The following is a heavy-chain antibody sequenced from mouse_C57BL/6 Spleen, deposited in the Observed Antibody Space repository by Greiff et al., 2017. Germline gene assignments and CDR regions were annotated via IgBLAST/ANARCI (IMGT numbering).Heavy chain of an antibody. CDR3: ARRWYGYYFDY. CDR1: GYTFTSYW. CDR2: IDPSDSYT. J-gene: IGHJ2*01. Sequence: QVQLQQPGAELVKPGASVKLSCKASGYTFTSYWMQWVKQRPGQGLEWIGEIDPSDSYTNYNQKFKGKATLTVDTSSSTAYMQLSSLTSEDSAVYYCARRWYGYYFDYWGQGTTLTVSS. D-gene: IGHD2-1*01. V-gene: IGHV1-50*01.